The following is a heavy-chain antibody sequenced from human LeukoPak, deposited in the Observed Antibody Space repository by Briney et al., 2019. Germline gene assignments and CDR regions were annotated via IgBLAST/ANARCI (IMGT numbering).Heavy chain of an antibody. D-gene: IGHD6-13*01. CDR2: MYHSGST. V-gene: IGHV4-4*02. CDR1: GGSISNDKW. CDR3: ATGTSWYYYY. Sequence: SETLSLTCAVSGGSISNDKWWSWVRQSPVKGLEWIGEMYHSGSTNYNPSLKSRVTISVDKSNNQFSLKLISVAAADTAMYYCATGTSWYYYYWGQGTLVTVSS. J-gene: IGHJ4*02.